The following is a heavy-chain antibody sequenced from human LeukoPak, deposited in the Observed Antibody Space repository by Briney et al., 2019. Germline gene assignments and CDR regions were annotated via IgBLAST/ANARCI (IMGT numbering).Heavy chain of an antibody. V-gene: IGHV3-23*01. D-gene: IGHD3-9*01. Sequence: GGSLRLSCAASGFTFSSYGMSWVRQAPGKGLEWVSAISGSGGSTYYADSVKGRFTISRGNSKNTLYLQMNSLRAEDTAVYYCAKGHYDILTGILYYFDYWGQGTLVTVSS. CDR3: AKGHYDILTGILYYFDY. CDR1: GFTFSSYG. J-gene: IGHJ4*02. CDR2: ISGSGGST.